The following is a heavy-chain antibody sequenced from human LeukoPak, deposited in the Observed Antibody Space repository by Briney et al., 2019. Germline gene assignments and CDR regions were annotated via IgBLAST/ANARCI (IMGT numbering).Heavy chain of an antibody. V-gene: IGHV1-2*02. J-gene: IGHJ4*02. Sequence: GASVKVSCKASGYTFTGYYMHWVRQAPGQGLEWMGWINPNSGGTNYAQKFQGMVTMTRDTSISTAYMELSRLRSDDTAVYYCARDPYYDSSGYPLYYFDYWGQGTLVTVSS. D-gene: IGHD3-22*01. CDR2: INPNSGGT. CDR3: ARDPYYDSSGYPLYYFDY. CDR1: GYTFTGYY.